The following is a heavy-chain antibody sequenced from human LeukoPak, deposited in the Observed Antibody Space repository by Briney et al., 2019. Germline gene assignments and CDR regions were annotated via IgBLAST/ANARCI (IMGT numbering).Heavy chain of an antibody. Sequence: GAPLKISSKGPGSRFTYYWIGWGRQMPGKGLEWMRFIYPGDSDTRYRPSFQGQFTISVDKSITTAYLQWSSLKASDTAMYYCARQDGNSKYYFDYWGQGTLVTVSS. V-gene: IGHV5-51*01. D-gene: IGHD1-1*01. CDR1: GSRFTYYW. CDR2: IYPGDSDT. J-gene: IGHJ4*02. CDR3: ARQDGNSKYYFDY.